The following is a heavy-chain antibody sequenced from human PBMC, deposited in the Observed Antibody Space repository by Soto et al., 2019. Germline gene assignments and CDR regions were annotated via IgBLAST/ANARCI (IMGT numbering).Heavy chain of an antibody. J-gene: IGHJ3*02. D-gene: IGHD3-16*01. CDR3: ARTPLTSDAFDI. CDR1: GFTFTTYA. CDR2: IWYDGTSK. Sequence: QVQLVESGGGVVQPGRSLKLSCAASGFTFTTYAMQWVRQAPGKGLEWVAVIWYDGTSKFYADFVKGRFTISRDNSNNTLYLQLNXLRPDDTAVYYCARTPLTSDAFDIWGQGTRVTVSS. V-gene: IGHV3-33*01.